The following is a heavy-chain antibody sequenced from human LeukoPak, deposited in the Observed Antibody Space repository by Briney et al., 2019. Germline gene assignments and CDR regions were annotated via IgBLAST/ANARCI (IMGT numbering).Heavy chain of an antibody. Sequence: GGSLRLSCAASGFTFSSNYMSWVRQAPGKGLEWVSVIYSGGSTYYSDSVKGRFIISRDNSKNTLYLQMNSLRAEDTAVYYCARDSSDTRDHKYGMDVWGQGTTVTVSS. CDR1: GFTFSSNY. CDR3: ARDSSDTRDHKYGMDV. CDR2: IYSGGST. D-gene: IGHD1-14*01. V-gene: IGHV3-66*02. J-gene: IGHJ6*02.